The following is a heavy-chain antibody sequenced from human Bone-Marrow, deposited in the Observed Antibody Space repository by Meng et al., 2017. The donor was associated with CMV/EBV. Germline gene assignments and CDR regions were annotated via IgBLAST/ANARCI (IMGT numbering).Heavy chain of an antibody. Sequence: ASVKVSCKASGGTSSSYAISWVRQAPGQGLEWLGWISAYNGKTSYAQKLQGRVTMTTDTSTSTAYMEVRSLRSADTAVYYCARDYYDSSGYHYYYYGMDVWGQGTTVTVSS. CDR3: ARDYYDSSGYHYYYYGMDV. J-gene: IGHJ6*02. V-gene: IGHV1-18*01. D-gene: IGHD3-22*01. CDR1: GGTSSSYA. CDR2: ISAYNGKT.